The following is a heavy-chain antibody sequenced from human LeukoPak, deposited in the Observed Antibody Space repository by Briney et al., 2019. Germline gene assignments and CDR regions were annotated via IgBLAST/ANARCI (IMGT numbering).Heavy chain of an antibody. CDR1: GFTFSSYE. V-gene: IGHV3-48*03. CDR2: ISSSGSTI. J-gene: IGHJ4*02. CDR3: ARGVEVAVPFDY. D-gene: IGHD6-19*01. Sequence: PGGSLRLSCAASGFTFSSYEMNWVRQAPGKGLEWVSYISSSGSTIYYADSVKGRFTISRDNAKNSLYLQMNSLRAEDTAVYYCARGVEVAVPFDYWGQGTLVTVSS.